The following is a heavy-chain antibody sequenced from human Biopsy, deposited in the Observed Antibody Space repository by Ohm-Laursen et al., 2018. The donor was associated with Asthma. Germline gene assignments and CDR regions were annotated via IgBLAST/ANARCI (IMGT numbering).Heavy chain of an antibody. CDR2: VSWNSGSI. CDR1: GFTFDDYA. CDR3: ARGDSRGNCCIFDS. D-gene: IGHD2-15*01. V-gene: IGHV3-9*01. Sequence: SLRLSCSASGFTFDDYAMHWVRQAPGKGLEWVSGVSWNSGSIDYADSVKGRFTISRDNSKNTVFLLMNSLRAEDTALYYCARGDSRGNCCIFDSWGLGTLVTVSS. J-gene: IGHJ4*02.